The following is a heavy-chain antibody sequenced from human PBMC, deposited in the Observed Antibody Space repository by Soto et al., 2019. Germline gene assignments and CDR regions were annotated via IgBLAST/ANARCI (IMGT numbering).Heavy chain of an antibody. CDR3: AKDMVAVVVVAALNY. CDR1: GFTFSSYG. V-gene: IGHV3-30*18. D-gene: IGHD2-15*01. Sequence: QVQLVESGGGVVQPGRSLRLSCAASGFTFSSYGMHWVRQAPGKGLEWVAVISYDGSNKYYADSVKSRFTISRDNSKNTLYLQMNSLRAEDTAVYYCAKDMVAVVVVAALNYWGQGTLVTVSS. J-gene: IGHJ4*02. CDR2: ISYDGSNK.